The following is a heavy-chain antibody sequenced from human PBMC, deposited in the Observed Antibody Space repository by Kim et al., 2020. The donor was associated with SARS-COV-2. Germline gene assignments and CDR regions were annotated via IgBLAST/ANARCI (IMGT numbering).Heavy chain of an antibody. D-gene: IGHD2-21*01. CDR2: INAGNGDT. CDR1: GYTFTSYG. CDR3: ATDKTPLAYCGGDCKTPLDY. Sequence: ASVKVSCKASGYTFTSYGVHWVCQAPGQRLEWMGWINAGNGDTKYSQKFQGRVTITRDTSASTAYMELSSMRSEETAVYYCATDKTPLAYCGGDCKTPLDYWGQGTLVTVSS. J-gene: IGHJ4*02. V-gene: IGHV1-3*01.